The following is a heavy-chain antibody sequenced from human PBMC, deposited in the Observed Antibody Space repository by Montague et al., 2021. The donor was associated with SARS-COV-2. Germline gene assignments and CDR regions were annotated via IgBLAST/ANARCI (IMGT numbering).Heavy chain of an antibody. V-gene: IGHV6-1*01. CDR2: TYYRSKWYN. CDR1: GDSDAGERAA. J-gene: IGHJ4*02. D-gene: IGHD1-26*01. CDR3: ARTSASSDY. Sequence: CAISGDSDAGERAACSWNKQTPSIDLRWLGGTYYRSKWYNDYAVSVKSRITINPDTSKNQISLQLNSVTPEDTAVYYCARTSASSDYWGQGTLVTVSS.